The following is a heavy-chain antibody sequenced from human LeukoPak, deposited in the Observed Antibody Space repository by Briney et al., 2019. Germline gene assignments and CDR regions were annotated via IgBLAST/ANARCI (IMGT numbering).Heavy chain of an antibody. Sequence: AGSLRLSCAASGFTFSDYYMSWIRQAPGKGLEWVSYISGSGSTIYYADSVKGRFTVSRDNAKTSLYLQMNILRAVDTAVYYCAREIGDIVVVPAATDYYYCYDMDVWGKGTTVTVSS. V-gene: IGHV3-11*04. CDR1: GFTFSDYY. J-gene: IGHJ6*03. CDR2: ISGSGSTI. CDR3: AREIGDIVVVPAATDYYYCYDMDV. D-gene: IGHD2-2*01.